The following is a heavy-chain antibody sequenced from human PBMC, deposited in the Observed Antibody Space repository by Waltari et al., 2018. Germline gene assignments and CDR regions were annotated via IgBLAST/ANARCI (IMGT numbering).Heavy chain of an antibody. V-gene: IGHV4-34*01. CDR1: GGSFSGYY. J-gene: IGHJ4*02. D-gene: IGHD1-1*01. Sequence: QVQLQQWGAGLLKPSETLSLTCAVYGGSFSGYYWSWIRQPPGKGREWIGEINHSGSTNYNPSLKSRGTISVDTSKNQFSLKLSSVTAADTAVYYCARGIRRVGNGFDYWGQGTLVTVSS. CDR2: INHSGST. CDR3: ARGIRRVGNGFDY.